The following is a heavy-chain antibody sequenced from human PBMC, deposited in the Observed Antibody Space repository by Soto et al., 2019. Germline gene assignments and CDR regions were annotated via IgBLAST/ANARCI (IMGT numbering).Heavy chain of an antibody. D-gene: IGHD3-10*01. J-gene: IGHJ4*02. CDR1: GFTFSNYG. V-gene: IGHV3-23*01. Sequence: GGSLRLSCAASGFTFSNYGMSWVRQAPGKGLEWVSVISGSGGTTYYADSVKGRFTISRDNSKNTLFLQMNSLRAEDTAIYYCAKKVNSGPGSQYFDYWGQGTLVTVSS. CDR2: ISGSGGTT. CDR3: AKKVNSGPGSQYFDY.